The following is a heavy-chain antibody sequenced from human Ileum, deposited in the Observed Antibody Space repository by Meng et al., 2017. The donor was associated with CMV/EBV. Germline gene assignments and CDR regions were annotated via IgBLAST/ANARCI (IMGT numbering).Heavy chain of an antibody. CDR1: GFTIGDYS. CDR3: TRAETTGIYDFWSGYYVY. V-gene: IGHV3-49*04. Sequence: GESLKISCTASGFTIGDYSMTWVRQAPGKGLEWVGFIRSKGNGGTTEYAASVKGRFTISRDESKSIAYLQMNSLKTEDTDMYYCTRAETTGIYDFWSGYYVYWGQGTLVTVSS. CDR2: IRSKGNGGTT. D-gene: IGHD3-3*01. J-gene: IGHJ4*02.